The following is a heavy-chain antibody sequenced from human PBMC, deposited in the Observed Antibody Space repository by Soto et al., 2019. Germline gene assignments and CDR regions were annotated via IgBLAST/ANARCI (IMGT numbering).Heavy chain of an antibody. CDR3: ARGGRYYYSGMDV. D-gene: IGHD1-26*01. J-gene: IGHJ6*02. Sequence: SETLSLTCTVSGGSISNYYWTWIRQPPGKGLEWIGYIDYSGSTNRNPSVKGRVTISLDTSKNQFSLKMTSVTAADTAVYYCARGGRYYYSGMDVWGQGTTVTVSS. V-gene: IGHV4-59*01. CDR2: IDYSGST. CDR1: GGSISNYY.